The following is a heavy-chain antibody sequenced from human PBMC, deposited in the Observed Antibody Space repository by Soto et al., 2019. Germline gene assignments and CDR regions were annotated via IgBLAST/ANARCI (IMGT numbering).Heavy chain of an antibody. CDR2: ISGSGGST. V-gene: IGHV3-23*01. J-gene: IGHJ6*03. CDR1: GFTFSSYA. Sequence: GGSLRLSCAASGFTFSSYAMSWVRQAPGKGLEWVSAISGSGGSTYYADSVKGRFTISRDNSKNTLYLQMNSLRAEDPAVYYCAKHHTTNYYYYMDVGGKGTTVTVSS. CDR3: AKHHTTNYYYYMDV. D-gene: IGHD1-26*01.